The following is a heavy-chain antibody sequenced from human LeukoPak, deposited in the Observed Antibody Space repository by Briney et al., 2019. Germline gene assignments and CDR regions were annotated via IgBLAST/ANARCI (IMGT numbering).Heavy chain of an antibody. J-gene: IGHJ5*02. Sequence: GGSLRLSCAASGFTFSSYGMHWVRQAPGKGLEGVAVIWYDGSNKYYADYVKGRFTISRDNSKNTLYLQMNSLRAEDTAVYYCARSVAGGWFDPWGQGTLVTVSS. CDR2: IWYDGSNK. CDR1: GFTFSSYG. CDR3: ARSVAGGWFDP. D-gene: IGHD6-19*01. V-gene: IGHV3-33*01.